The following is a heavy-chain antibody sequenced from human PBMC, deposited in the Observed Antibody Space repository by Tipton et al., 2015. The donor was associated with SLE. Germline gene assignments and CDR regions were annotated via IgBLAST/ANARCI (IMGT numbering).Heavy chain of an antibody. CDR1: HVSINSQY. D-gene: IGHD3-3*02. CDR2: IYYTGST. J-gene: IGHJ4*02. Sequence: TLSLTCSVSHVSINSQYWSWIRQFPGKRVEWVGYIYYTGSTSYNPSLENRVTMSVDMSKNQFSLSLTSVTSADTAVYYCARGGRGIYYLDYWGQGTLVTVSS. CDR3: ARGGRGIYYLDY. V-gene: IGHV4-59*11.